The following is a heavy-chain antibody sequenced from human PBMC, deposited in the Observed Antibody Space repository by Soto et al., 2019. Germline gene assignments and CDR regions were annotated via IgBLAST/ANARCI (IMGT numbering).Heavy chain of an antibody. D-gene: IGHD3-22*01. CDR1: GFTFSSYD. J-gene: IGHJ3*02. Sequence: GGSLRLSCAASGFTFSSYDMHWVRQATGKGLEWVSAIGTAGDTYYPGSVKGRFTISRENAKNSLYLQMNSLRAGDTAVYYCARAQGTRRDSSGYSNDAFDIWGQGTMVTVSS. CDR3: ARAQGTRRDSSGYSNDAFDI. CDR2: IGTAGDT. V-gene: IGHV3-13*01.